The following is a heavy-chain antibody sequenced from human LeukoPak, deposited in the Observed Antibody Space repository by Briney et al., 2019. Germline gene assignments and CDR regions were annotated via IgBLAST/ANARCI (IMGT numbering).Heavy chain of an antibody. CDR3: ARGYYYDSSGYYLSDAFDI. Sequence: GGSLRLSCAASGFIFDDYAMHWVRQAPGKGLEWVSLISGDGGSTYYADSVKGRFTISRDNSKNSLYLQMNSLRTEDTALYYCARGYYYDSSGYYLSDAFDIWGQGTMVTVSS. J-gene: IGHJ3*02. CDR2: ISGDGGST. D-gene: IGHD3-22*01. V-gene: IGHV3-43*02. CDR1: GFIFDDYA.